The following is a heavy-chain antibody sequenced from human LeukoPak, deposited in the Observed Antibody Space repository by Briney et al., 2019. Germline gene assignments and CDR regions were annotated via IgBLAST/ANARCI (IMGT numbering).Heavy chain of an antibody. V-gene: IGHV3-21*01. Sequence: GGSLSLSCAASGFTFSSYSMNWVRQAPGKGLEWVSSISSSSSYIYYADSVKGRFTISRDNAKNSLYLQMNSLRAEDTAVYYCARDLEVTQPFDYWGQGTLVTVSS. CDR1: GFTFSSYS. J-gene: IGHJ4*02. D-gene: IGHD4-23*01. CDR3: ARDLEVTQPFDY. CDR2: ISSSSSYI.